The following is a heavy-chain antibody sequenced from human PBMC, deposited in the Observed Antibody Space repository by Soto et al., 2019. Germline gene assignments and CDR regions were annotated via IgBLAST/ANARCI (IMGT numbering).Heavy chain of an antibody. J-gene: IGHJ4*01. V-gene: IGHV2-5*02. CDR1: GFSLSTTGVG. Sequence: QITLKESGPTLVKPTQTLTLTCSFSGFSLSTTGVGVGWIRQSPGKALEWLAIIYWDNDKRYSPSLKSRVTITKDTSKNQVVLTVTNMDPVDTGTYYCARSLWFGELHWGHGALVTVSS. D-gene: IGHD3-10*01. CDR2: IYWDNDK. CDR3: ARSLWFGELH.